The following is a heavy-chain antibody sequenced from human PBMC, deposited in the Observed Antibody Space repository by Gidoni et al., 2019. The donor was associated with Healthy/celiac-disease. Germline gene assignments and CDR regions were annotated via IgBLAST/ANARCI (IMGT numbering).Heavy chain of an antibody. CDR1: GFPFSSYG. J-gene: IGHJ4*02. CDR3: AKESGVRGFDY. V-gene: IGHV3-30*18. CDR2: ISYDGSNK. Sequence: QVQLVESGGGVVQPGRSLRLSCAPSGFPFSSYGMHWVRQAPGKGLEWVAVISYDGSNKYYADSVKGRFTISRDNSKNTLYLQMNSLRAEDTAVYYCAKESGVRGFDYWGQGTLVTVSS. D-gene: IGHD3-10*01.